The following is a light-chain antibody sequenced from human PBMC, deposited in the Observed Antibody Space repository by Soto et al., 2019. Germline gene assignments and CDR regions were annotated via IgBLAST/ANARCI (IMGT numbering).Light chain of an antibody. CDR2: KAS. CDR3: QQSFT. Sequence: DIQMTQSPSTLSASVGDRVTITCRASQSISSWVAWYQQKPGKAPKLLIYKASSLESGVPSRFSGSGSGTEFTLTISSLQPDDFATYYCQQSFTFGPGTKVDIK. J-gene: IGKJ3*01. V-gene: IGKV1-5*03. CDR1: QSISSW.